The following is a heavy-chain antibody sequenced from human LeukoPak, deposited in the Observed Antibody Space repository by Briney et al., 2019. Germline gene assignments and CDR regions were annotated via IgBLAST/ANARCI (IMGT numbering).Heavy chain of an antibody. D-gene: IGHD2-15*01. CDR3: ARRSCSGGSCYGRGNWFDP. Sequence: PSETLSLTCTVSGGSISSYYWSWIRQPAGKGLEWIGRIYTSGSTNYNPSLKSRVTMSVDTSKNQFSLKLSSVTAADTAVYYCARRSCSGGSCYGRGNWFDPWGQGTLVTVSS. CDR2: IYTSGST. V-gene: IGHV4-4*07. CDR1: GGSISSYY. J-gene: IGHJ5*02.